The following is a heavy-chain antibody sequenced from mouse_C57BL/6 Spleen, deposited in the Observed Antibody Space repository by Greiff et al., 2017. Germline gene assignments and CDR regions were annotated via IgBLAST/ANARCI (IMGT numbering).Heavy chain of an antibody. CDR3: ARFSTGGFAY. CDR2: IRNKANGYTT. CDR1: GFTFTDYY. Sequence: VKLVESGGGLVQPGGSLSLSCAASGFTFTDYYMSWVRQPPGKALEWLGFIRNKANGYTTEYSASVKGRFTISRDNSQSILYLQMNALRAEDSATYYCARFSTGGFAYWGQGTLVTVSA. J-gene: IGHJ3*01. D-gene: IGHD2-1*01. V-gene: IGHV7-3*01.